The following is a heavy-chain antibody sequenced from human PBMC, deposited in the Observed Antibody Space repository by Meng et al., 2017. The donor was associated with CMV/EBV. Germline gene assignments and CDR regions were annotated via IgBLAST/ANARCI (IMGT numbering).Heavy chain of an antibody. Sequence: ASVKVSCKASGYDFDTYAMTWVRQAPGQGLEWMGWTSIYEGDSSLAKKFQGRVTMTRDTSTRTASMELRSLRSDDTAVYYCARGLGYCSSTSCYGRFDPWGQGTLVTVSS. D-gene: IGHD2-2*01. V-gene: IGHV1-18*04. CDR2: TSIYEGDS. CDR3: ARGLGYCSSTSCYGRFDP. CDR1: GYDFDTYA. J-gene: IGHJ5*02.